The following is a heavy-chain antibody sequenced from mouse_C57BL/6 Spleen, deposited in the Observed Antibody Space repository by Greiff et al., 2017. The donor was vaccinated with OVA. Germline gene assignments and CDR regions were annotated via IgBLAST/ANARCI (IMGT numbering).Heavy chain of an antibody. J-gene: IGHJ3*01. V-gene: IGHV5-17*01. CDR1: GFTFSDYG. CDR2: ISSGSSTI. CDR3: ARPDYGSSYDWFAY. Sequence: EVQLQQSGGGLVKPGGSLKLSCAASGFTFSDYGMHWVRQAPEKGLEWVAYISSGSSTIYYADTVKGRFTISRDNAKNTLFLQMTSLRSEDTAMYYCARPDYGSSYDWFAYWGQGTLVTVSA. D-gene: IGHD1-1*01.